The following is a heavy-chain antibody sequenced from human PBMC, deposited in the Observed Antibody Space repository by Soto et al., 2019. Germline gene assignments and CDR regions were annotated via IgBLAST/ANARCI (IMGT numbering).Heavy chain of an antibody. V-gene: IGHV4-31*03. Sequence: SETLSLTCTVSGGSISSGGYYWSWIRQHPGKGLEWIGYIYYSGSTYYNPSLKSRVTISVDTSKNQFSLKLSSVTAADTAVYYCARDYGYSYGLNAFEIRGQGTMVTVSS. J-gene: IGHJ3*02. CDR1: GGSISSGGYY. D-gene: IGHD5-18*01. CDR2: IYYSGST. CDR3: ARDYGYSYGLNAFEI.